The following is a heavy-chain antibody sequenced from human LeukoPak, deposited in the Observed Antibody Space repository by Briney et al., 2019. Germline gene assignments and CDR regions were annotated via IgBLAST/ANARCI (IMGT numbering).Heavy chain of an antibody. V-gene: IGHV4-39*01. CDR1: GDSISSGSYY. CDR2: VYYSGST. CDR3: ARRLNYYYYMDV. J-gene: IGHJ6*03. Sequence: SETLSLTCTVSGDSISSGSYYWGWIRQPPGQGLEWIGSVYYSGSTYHNPTLKSRATISIDTSKNQFSLKLNSATAADTAVYYCARRLNYYYYMDVWGNGTTVTVSS.